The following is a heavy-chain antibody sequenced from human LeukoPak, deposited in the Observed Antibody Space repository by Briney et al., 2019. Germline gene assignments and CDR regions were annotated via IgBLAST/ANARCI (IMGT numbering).Heavy chain of an antibody. CDR1: GFTFRSYS. Sequence: PGGSLRLSRADSGFTFRSYSMNWVRQAPGKGLEWVSSISSSSEYIYYADSVKGRFAISRDNAKNSLYLQMNSLRAEDTATYYCARGLVPAAVEFDYWGQGTLVTVSS. J-gene: IGHJ4*02. CDR2: ISSSSEYI. CDR3: ARGLVPAAVEFDY. V-gene: IGHV3-21*01. D-gene: IGHD2-2*01.